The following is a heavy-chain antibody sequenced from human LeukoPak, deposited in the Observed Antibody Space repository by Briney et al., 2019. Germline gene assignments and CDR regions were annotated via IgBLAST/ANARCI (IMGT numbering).Heavy chain of an antibody. CDR3: ARGGITMVRGVIYDY. V-gene: IGHV4-4*07. CDR2: IYTSGST. J-gene: IGHJ4*02. CDR1: GGSISSYY. D-gene: IGHD3-10*01. Sequence: PSETLSLTCTVSGGSISSYYWSWIRQPAGKGLEWIGRIYTSGSTNYNPSLKSRVTMSVDTSKNQFSLKLSSVTAADTAVYYCARGGITMVRGVIYDYWGQGTLVTVSS.